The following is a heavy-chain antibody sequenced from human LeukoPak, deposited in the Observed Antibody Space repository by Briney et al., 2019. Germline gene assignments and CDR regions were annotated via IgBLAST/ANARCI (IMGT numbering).Heavy chain of an antibody. J-gene: IGHJ1*01. CDR2: ISSSSSYI. CDR1: GFTFTTSW. CDR3: ARDISGYDILTGYSRAEYFQH. D-gene: IGHD3-9*01. Sequence: PGGSLRLSCAASGFTFTTSWMHWFRQAPGKGLEWVSSISSSSSYIYYADSVKGRFTISRDNAKNLLYLQMNSLRAEDTAVYYCARDISGYDILTGYSRAEYFQHWGQGTLVTVSS. V-gene: IGHV3-21*01.